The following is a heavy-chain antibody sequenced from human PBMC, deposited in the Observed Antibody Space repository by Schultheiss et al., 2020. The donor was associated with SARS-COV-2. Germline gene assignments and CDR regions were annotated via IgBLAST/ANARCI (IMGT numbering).Heavy chain of an antibody. D-gene: IGHD1-26*01. Sequence: GESLNISCAVSGFTFSSYGMHWVRQAPGKGLEWVAVISYDGSNKYYADSVKGRFTISRDNSKNTLYLQMNSLRAEDTAVYYCVKDKVGATGYWGQGALVTVSS. CDR1: GFTFSSYG. V-gene: IGHV3-30*18. J-gene: IGHJ4*02. CDR2: ISYDGSNK. CDR3: VKDKVGATGY.